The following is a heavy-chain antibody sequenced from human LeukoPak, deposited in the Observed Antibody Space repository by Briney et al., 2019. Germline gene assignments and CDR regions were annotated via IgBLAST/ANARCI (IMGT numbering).Heavy chain of an antibody. CDR3: ARENYGSGSYRDYYYGMDV. V-gene: IGHV3-21*01. Sequence: GGSLRLSCAASGFTFSSYSMNWVRQAPGKGREGVSSINSSSSYIYYADSVKGRFTIPKDNAKNSLYLQMNSLRAEDTAVYYCARENYGSGSYRDYYYGMDVWGKGTTVTVSS. J-gene: IGHJ6*04. D-gene: IGHD3-10*01. CDR2: INSSSSYI. CDR1: GFTFSSYS.